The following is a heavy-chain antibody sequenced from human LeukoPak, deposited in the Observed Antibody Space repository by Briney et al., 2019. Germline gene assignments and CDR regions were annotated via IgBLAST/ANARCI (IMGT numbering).Heavy chain of an antibody. CDR3: ARDRSRVLDY. V-gene: IGHV1-2*02. D-gene: IGHD2-8*02. J-gene: IGHJ4*02. CDR2: INPNGGGT. CDR1: GFTFTGYY. Sequence: ASVKVSCKASGFTFTGYYMHWLRQAPGQGLEWMGWINPNGGGTGYAQKFQGRVTMTRDTTISMTYMELKWLRSDDTAVYYCARDRSRVLDYWGQGTQVTVSS.